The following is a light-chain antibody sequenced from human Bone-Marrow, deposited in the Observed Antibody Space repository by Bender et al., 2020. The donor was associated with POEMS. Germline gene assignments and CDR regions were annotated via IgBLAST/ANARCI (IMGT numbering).Light chain of an antibody. Sequence: QSALTQPASVSGSPGQSITISCTGTNNDFGSYKFVSWYQQHPGRAPKLLIYEVNRRPSGVSDRFSGSKSVNTASLTISGLQADDEADYYCCSYAGTTTWMFGGGTKLTVL. J-gene: IGLJ3*02. V-gene: IGLV2-23*02. CDR3: CSYAGTTTWM. CDR2: EVN. CDR1: NNDFGSYKF.